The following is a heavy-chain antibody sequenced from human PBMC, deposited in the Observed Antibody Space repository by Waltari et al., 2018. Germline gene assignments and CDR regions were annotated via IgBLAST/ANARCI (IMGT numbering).Heavy chain of an antibody. CDR2: ISYDGSNK. CDR1: GFTFGTYA. D-gene: IGHD3-3*02. CDR3: ARFISSADY. V-gene: IGHV3-30*01. J-gene: IGHJ4*02. Sequence: QVQLVESGGGVVQPGRSLRLSCATSGFTFGTYAMHWVRQAPGKGLELVAVISYDGSNKYYADSVKGRFTISRDNSKNTLYLQMNSLRAEDTAVYYCARFISSADYWGQGTLVTVSS.